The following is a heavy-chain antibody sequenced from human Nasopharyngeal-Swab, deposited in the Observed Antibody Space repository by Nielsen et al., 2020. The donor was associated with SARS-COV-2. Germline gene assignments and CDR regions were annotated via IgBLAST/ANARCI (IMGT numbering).Heavy chain of an antibody. CDR3: ARTYSSSLTDNLFDP. V-gene: IGHV4-59*12. D-gene: IGHD6-13*01. CDR2: IYYSGST. J-gene: IGHJ5*02. Sequence: SETLSLTCTVSGRSFTPSYLTWIRQPPWKGLEWIGYIYYSGSTNYNPSPKSLVTISVDTSKNQFSLKLSSVTAADTAVYYCARTYSSSLTDNLFDPWGQGTLVTVSS. CDR1: GRSFTPSY.